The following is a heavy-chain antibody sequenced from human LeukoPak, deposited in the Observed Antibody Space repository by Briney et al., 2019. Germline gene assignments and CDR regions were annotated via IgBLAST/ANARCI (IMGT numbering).Heavy chain of an antibody. V-gene: IGHV3-48*02. J-gene: IGHJ4*02. Sequence: GGSLRLSCAASGFTFSSYSMNWVRQAPGKGLEWVSYISSSSSTIYYADSVKGRFTISRDNAKNSLYLQMNSLRDEDTAVYYCAREAYYDFWSGYYTSQVFDYWGQGTLVTVSS. CDR3: AREAYYDFWSGYYTSQVFDY. CDR2: ISSSSSTI. D-gene: IGHD3-3*01. CDR1: GFTFSSYS.